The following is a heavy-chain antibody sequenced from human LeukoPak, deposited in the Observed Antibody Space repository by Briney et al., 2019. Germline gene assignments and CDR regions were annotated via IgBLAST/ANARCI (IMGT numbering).Heavy chain of an antibody. Sequence: ASVKVSCKASGYTFTSYGISWVRQAPGQGLEWMGWISAYNGKTNYAQKLQGRVTMTTDTSTSTAYMELRSLRSDDTAVYYCARDPQWFGELLRSNWFDPWGQGTLVTVSS. CDR3: ARDPQWFGELLRSNWFDP. J-gene: IGHJ5*02. CDR1: GYTFTSYG. CDR2: ISAYNGKT. V-gene: IGHV1-18*01. D-gene: IGHD3-10*01.